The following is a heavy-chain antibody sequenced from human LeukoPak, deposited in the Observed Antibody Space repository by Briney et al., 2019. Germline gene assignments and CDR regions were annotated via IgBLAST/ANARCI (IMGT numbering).Heavy chain of an antibody. J-gene: IGHJ5*02. Sequence: GASLRLSCAASGFTFSNAWMSWVRQAPGKGLEWVGRIKSKTDGGTTDYAAPVKGRFTISRDDSKNTLYLQMNSLKTEDTAVYYCTTDPLPHIYGDYTSSPSQGYNWFDPWGQGTLVTVSS. CDR2: IKSKTDGGTT. D-gene: IGHD4-17*01. V-gene: IGHV3-15*01. CDR3: TTDPLPHIYGDYTSSPSQGYNWFDP. CDR1: GFTFSNAW.